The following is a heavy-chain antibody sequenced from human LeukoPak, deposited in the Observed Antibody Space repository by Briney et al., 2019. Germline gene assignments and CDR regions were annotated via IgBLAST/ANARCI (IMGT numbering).Heavy chain of an antibody. V-gene: IGHV4-38-2*02. D-gene: IGHD2-21*02. J-gene: IGHJ4*02. CDR1: GYSISSGYH. CDR3: AIVFPIPCGGDCYSGYFDY. Sequence: PSETLSLTCTVSGYSISSGYHWGWIRQPPGKGLEWTGSIDHSGSTYYNPSLKSRITISVDTSKNQFSLKLSSVTAADTAVYYCAIVFPIPCGGDCYSGYFDYWGQGTLVTVSS. CDR2: IDHSGST.